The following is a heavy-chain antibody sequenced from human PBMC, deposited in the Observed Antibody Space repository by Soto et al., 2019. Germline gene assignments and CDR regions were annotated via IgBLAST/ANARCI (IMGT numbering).Heavy chain of an antibody. J-gene: IGHJ4*02. Sequence: GGSLRLSCAASGFTFRSYAMNWVRQTQEKGLEWVSSISSTSTYTHYADSVKGRFTISRDSANNSLFLQMNNLRAEDTAIYYCARDLALAGNYWGQGALVTVSS. CDR3: ARDLALAGNY. CDR1: GFTFRSYA. CDR2: ISSTSTYT. V-gene: IGHV3-21*01. D-gene: IGHD6-19*01.